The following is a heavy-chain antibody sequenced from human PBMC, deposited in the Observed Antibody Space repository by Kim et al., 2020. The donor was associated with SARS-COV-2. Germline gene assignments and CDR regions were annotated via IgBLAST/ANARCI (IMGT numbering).Heavy chain of an antibody. D-gene: IGHD3-22*01. CDR1: GGSVSSGSYY. CDR3: ARGLYYYDSSGYYFLVPGLMYYFDY. Sequence: SETLSLTCTVSGGSVSSGSYYWSWIRQPPGKGLEWIGYIYYSGSTNYNPSLKSRVTISVDTSKNQFSLKLSSVTAADTAVYYCARGLYYYDSSGYYFLVPGLMYYFDYWGQGTLVTVSS. CDR2: IYYSGST. J-gene: IGHJ4*02. V-gene: IGHV4-61*01.